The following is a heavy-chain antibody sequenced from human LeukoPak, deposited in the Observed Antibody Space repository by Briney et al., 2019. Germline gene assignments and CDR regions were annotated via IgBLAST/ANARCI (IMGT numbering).Heavy chain of an antibody. D-gene: IGHD6-13*01. CDR2: IYPGDSDT. CDR3: ARPLDPGYSAALYFDY. J-gene: IGHJ4*02. CDR1: GYSFTSYW. V-gene: IGHV5-51*01. Sequence: GESLKISCKGSGYSFTSYWIGWVRQMPGKGLEWMGIIYPGDSDTRYSPSFQGQVTISADKSISTAYLQWSSLKASDTAMYYCARPLDPGYSAALYFDYWGQGTLVTVSS.